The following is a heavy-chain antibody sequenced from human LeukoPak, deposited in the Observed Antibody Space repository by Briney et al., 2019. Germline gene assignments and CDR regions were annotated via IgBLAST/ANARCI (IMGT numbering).Heavy chain of an antibody. J-gene: IGHJ6*04. CDR3: AELGITMIGGV. D-gene: IGHD3-10*02. CDR2: IYSDNT. CDR1: GFTVSSNS. Sequence: GGSLRLSCTVSGFTVSSNSMSWVRQAPGKGLEWVSFIYSDNTHYADSVKGRFTISRDNAKNSLYLQMNSLRAEDTAVYYCAELGITMIGGVWGKGTTVTISS. V-gene: IGHV3-53*01.